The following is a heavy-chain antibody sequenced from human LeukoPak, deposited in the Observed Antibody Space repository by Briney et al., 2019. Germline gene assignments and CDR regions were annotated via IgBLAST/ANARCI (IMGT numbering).Heavy chain of an antibody. CDR1: GYTFTSYY. V-gene: IGHV1-2*02. Sequence: GASVKVSCKASGYTFTSYYMHWVRQAPGQGLEWMGWINPHSGGTNYAQKFQGRVTMTRDTSISTAYMELNRLRSDDTAVFYCARARCCSISCYHFDYWGQGTLVTVSS. J-gene: IGHJ4*02. CDR3: ARARCCSISCYHFDY. D-gene: IGHD2-2*01. CDR2: INPHSGGT.